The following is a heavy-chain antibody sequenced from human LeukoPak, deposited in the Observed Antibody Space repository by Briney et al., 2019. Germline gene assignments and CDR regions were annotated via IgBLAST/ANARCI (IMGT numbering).Heavy chain of an antibody. CDR2: INPNSGGT. CDR3: ARVDAAYRGGDCYRY. CDR1: GYTFTGYY. J-gene: IGHJ4*02. D-gene: IGHD2-21*02. Sequence: ASVKVSCKASGYTFTGYYMHWVRQAPGQGLEWMGWINPNSGGTNYAQKFQGRVTMTRDTSISTAYMELSRLRSDDTAVYYCARVDAAYRGGDCYRYWGQGTLVTVSS. V-gene: IGHV1-2*02.